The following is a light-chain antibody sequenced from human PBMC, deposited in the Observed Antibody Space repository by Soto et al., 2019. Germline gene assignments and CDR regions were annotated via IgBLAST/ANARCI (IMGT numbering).Light chain of an antibody. CDR1: QSVSSSY. Sequence: EIVLTQSPGTLSLSPGERATLSCRASQSVSSSYLAWYQQKPGQAPRLLIYGALNRATGIPDRFSASGSGTDLTLTISRLEPEDFAMYYCQQYGSSPPYTFGQGTKLEIK. J-gene: IGKJ2*01. V-gene: IGKV3-20*01. CDR3: QQYGSSPPYT. CDR2: GAL.